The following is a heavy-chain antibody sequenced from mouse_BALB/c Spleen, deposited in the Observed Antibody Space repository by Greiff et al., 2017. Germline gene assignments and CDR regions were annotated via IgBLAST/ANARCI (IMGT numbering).Heavy chain of an antibody. Sequence: EVQGVESGGGLVQPGGSRKLSCAASGFTFSSFGMHWVRQAPEKGLEWVAYISSGSSTIYYADTVKGRFTIARDNPKNTLFLQMTSLRSEDTAMYYCARGGYYARNYYAMDYWGQGTSVTVSS. J-gene: IGHJ4*01. CDR1: GFTFSSFG. CDR3: ARGGYYARNYYAMDY. V-gene: IGHV5-17*02. D-gene: IGHD2-3*01. CDR2: ISSGSSTI.